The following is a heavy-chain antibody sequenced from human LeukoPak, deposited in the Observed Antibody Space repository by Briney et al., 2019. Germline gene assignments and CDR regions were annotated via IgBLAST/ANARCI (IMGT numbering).Heavy chain of an antibody. V-gene: IGHV1-2*02. CDR1: GYTFTGYY. CDR2: INPNSGGT. Sequence: GASVKVSCKASGYTFTGYYMHWVRQAPGQGLEWMGWINPNSGGTNYAQKFQGRVTMTRDTSISTAYMELSRLRSDDTAVYYCARDPHIVGATSFDYWGQGTLVTVSS. D-gene: IGHD1-26*01. CDR3: ARDPHIVGATSFDY. J-gene: IGHJ4*02.